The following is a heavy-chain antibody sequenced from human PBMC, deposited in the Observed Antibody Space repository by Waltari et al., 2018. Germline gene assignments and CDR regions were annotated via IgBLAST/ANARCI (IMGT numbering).Heavy chain of an antibody. CDR2: FDPEDGET. CDR3: ATGDLITMVQGIYFDY. CDR1: GYSLTDLA. V-gene: IGHV1-24*01. D-gene: IGHD3-10*01. Sequence: QVQLVQSGAEVKKPGASVKVSCKVSGYSLTDLAMPWVRQAPGKGLEWMGGFDPEDGETIYAQKFQGRVTMTEDTSTDTAYMELSSLRSEDTAVYYCATGDLITMVQGIYFDYWGQGTLVTVSS. J-gene: IGHJ4*02.